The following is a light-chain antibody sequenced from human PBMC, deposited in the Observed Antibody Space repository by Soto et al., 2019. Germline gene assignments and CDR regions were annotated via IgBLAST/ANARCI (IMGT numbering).Light chain of an antibody. V-gene: IGLV2-14*01. Sequence: QSVLTQPASVSGSPGQSITISCTGTSSDVADYNYVSWYQQRPGKAPKLMIYEVSNRPSGVSNRFSGSKSGNTASLTISGLQAEDEADYYCSSYTSTTTYVFGTGTKVTVL. CDR3: SSYTSTTTYV. CDR1: SSDVADYNY. J-gene: IGLJ1*01. CDR2: EVS.